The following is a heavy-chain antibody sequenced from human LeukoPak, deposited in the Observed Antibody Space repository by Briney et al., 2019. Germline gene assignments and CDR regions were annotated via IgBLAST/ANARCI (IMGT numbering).Heavy chain of an antibody. Sequence: GGSLTLSCAASGFTFSSYSMNWVRQAPGKGLEWVSYISSTGTTIYYADSVKGRFTISRDNAKNSLYLQMNSLRAEDTAVYYCAKHRTMVRGVLNYWGQGTLVTVSS. CDR3: AKHRTMVRGVLNY. J-gene: IGHJ4*02. CDR1: GFTFSSYS. V-gene: IGHV3-48*04. D-gene: IGHD3-10*01. CDR2: ISSTGTTI.